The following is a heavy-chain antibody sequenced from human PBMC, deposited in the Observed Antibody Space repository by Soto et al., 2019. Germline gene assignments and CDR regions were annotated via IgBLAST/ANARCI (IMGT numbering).Heavy chain of an antibody. CDR3: ARVSAAMDFDY. J-gene: IGHJ4*02. D-gene: IGHD5-18*01. CDR1: GGSISSGGYS. V-gene: IGHV4-30-2*01. Sequence: QLQLQESGSGLVKPSQTLSLTCAVSGGSISSGGYSWSWIRQPPGKGLEWIGYIYHSGSTYYNPSRKSRVTIAVDRSKNQFSLKLSSVTAADTAVYYCARVSAAMDFDYWGQGTLVTVSS. CDR2: IYHSGST.